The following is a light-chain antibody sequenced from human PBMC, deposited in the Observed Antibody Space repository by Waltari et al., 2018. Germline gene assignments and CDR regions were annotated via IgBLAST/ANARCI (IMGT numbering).Light chain of an antibody. J-gene: IGLJ3*02. CDR2: YVS. Sequence: QSALTQPASVSGSPEPSITISFTGTSIVFGGYTYFSCYQQHPGKAPKLMSYYVSKRPSGVLNRFSGSKPGNTASLTISGLQAEDEADYYCSSYTSSTTWVFGGGTKLTVL. CDR3: SSYTSSTTWV. V-gene: IGLV2-14*01. CDR1: SIVFGGYTY.